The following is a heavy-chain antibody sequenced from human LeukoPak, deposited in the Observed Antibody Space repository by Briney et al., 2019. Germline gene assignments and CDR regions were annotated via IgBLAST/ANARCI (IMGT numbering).Heavy chain of an antibody. CDR3: ARVDTARGGLAEHDAFDI. D-gene: IGHD5-18*01. Sequence: ASVKVSCKASGYTFTGYYMHWVRQAPGQGLEWMGWINPNSGGTSYAQKFQGRVTMTRDTSISTAYMELSRLRSDDTAVYYCARVDTARGGLAEHDAFDIWGQGTMVTVSS. CDR1: GYTFTGYY. J-gene: IGHJ3*02. CDR2: INPNSGGT. V-gene: IGHV1-2*02.